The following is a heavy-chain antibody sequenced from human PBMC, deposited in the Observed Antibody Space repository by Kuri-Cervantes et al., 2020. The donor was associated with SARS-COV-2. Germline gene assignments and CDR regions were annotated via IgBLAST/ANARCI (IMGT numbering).Heavy chain of an antibody. CDR2: IIPIFGTA. J-gene: IGHJ6*02. Sequence: SVKVSCKASGGTFSSYAISWVRQAPGQGLEWMGGIIPIFGTANYAQKFQGRVTITADKSTSTAYMELSSLRSEDTAVYYCASQNYDFWSGYYVYHYYYGMDVWGQGTTVTVSS. V-gene: IGHV1-69*06. CDR1: GGTFSSYA. D-gene: IGHD3-3*01. CDR3: ASQNYDFWSGYYVYHYYYGMDV.